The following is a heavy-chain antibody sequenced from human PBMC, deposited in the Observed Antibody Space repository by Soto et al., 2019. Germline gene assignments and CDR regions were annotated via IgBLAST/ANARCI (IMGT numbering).Heavy chain of an antibody. CDR3: ARGASNSTGGYIWFDP. V-gene: IGHV1-69*01. Sequence: QVQLVQSGAEVKKPGSSVKVSCKVSGGTFSTYPINWVRQAPGQGLEFMGGIIPKFGTTNYAQKFRGTVTITADESTSTAYMELNNLRSEDTAVYYCARGASNSTGGYIWFDPWGHGTLVTVSS. J-gene: IGHJ5*02. CDR2: IIPKFGTT. CDR1: GGTFSTYP. D-gene: IGHD6-19*01.